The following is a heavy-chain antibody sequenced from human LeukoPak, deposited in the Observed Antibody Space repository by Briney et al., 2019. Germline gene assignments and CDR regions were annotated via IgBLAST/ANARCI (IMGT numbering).Heavy chain of an antibody. CDR1: GFTFSSYW. Sequence: GGSLRLSCAASGFTFSSYWMHWVRQAPGKGLEWVSSISSSSSYIYYADSVKGRFTISRDNAKNSLYLQMNSLRAEDTAVYYCARDAVVTATDRYFDYWGQGTLVTVSS. V-gene: IGHV3-21*01. D-gene: IGHD2-21*02. CDR3: ARDAVVTATDRYFDY. CDR2: ISSSSSYI. J-gene: IGHJ4*02.